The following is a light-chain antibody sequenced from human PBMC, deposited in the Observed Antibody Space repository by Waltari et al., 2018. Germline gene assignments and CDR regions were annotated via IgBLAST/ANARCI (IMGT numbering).Light chain of an antibody. CDR2: DVN. CDR1: SSDVGRYTY. CDR3: CSYAGRYTFV. J-gene: IGLJ1*01. Sequence: QSALTPSRSVSGSPGQSVTISCTGTSSDVGRYTYLSWFQQYPGKAPKLMIYDVNKRPSGVPDRFSGSKSGNTASLTISGLQAEDEADYFCCSYAGRYTFVFGTGTTVTVL. V-gene: IGLV2-11*01.